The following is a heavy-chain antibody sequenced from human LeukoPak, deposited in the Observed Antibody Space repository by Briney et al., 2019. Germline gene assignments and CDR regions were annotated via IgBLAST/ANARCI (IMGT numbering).Heavy chain of an antibody. CDR3: ARDDIVAPDS. CDR2: VFTNEIT. CDR1: GDSISSGNYY. V-gene: IGHV4-61*02. D-gene: IGHD5-12*01. J-gene: IGHJ4*02. Sequence: SETLSPTCTVSGDSISSGNYYWSWVRQPAGKGLEWIGRVFTNEITRYNPSLKSRVTISIDTSKNQFSLKLNSVTAADSAMYYCARDDIVAPDSWGQGTLVTVSS.